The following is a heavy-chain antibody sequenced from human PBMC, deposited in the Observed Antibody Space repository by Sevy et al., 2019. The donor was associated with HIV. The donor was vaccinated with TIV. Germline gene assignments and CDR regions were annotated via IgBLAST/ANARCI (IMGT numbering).Heavy chain of an antibody. J-gene: IGHJ4*02. V-gene: IGHV4-59*08. CDR1: GGSISGYY. CDR2: IHYSGRT. D-gene: IGHD1-7*01. CDR3: ARHGSQTSQPPDL. Sequence: SETLSLTCAVSGGSISGYYWGWIRQPPGKGLEFIGWIHYSGRTNYNPSVSSRVTISVDTSRNQLSLKLYSLTAADTAVYYCARHGSQTSQPPDLWGQGTLVTVSS.